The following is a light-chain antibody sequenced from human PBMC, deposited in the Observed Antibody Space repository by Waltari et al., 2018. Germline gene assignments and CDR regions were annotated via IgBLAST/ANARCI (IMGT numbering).Light chain of an antibody. Sequence: PGERATLSCRASQRVSSSFLAWYQQKPGQAPTLLIHGASNRATGIPDRFSGSGSGTDFTLTISRLEPEDFAVYYGQQYLSSPPYTFGQGTKLEIK. J-gene: IGKJ2*01. CDR1: QRVSSSF. CDR3: QQYLSSPPYT. CDR2: GAS. V-gene: IGKV3-20*01.